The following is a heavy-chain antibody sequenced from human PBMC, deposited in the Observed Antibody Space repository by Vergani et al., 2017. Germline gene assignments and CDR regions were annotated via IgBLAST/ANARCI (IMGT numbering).Heavy chain of an antibody. Sequence: QVQLVQSGAEVKKPGSSVKVSCKASGGTFSSYAISWVRQAPGQGLEWMGGIIPIFGTANYAQKFQGRVTITADESTSTAYMERSSLRSEDTAVYYCARDKDIVATNSFDYWGQGTLVTVSS. CDR2: IIPIFGTA. CDR1: GGTFSSYA. CDR3: ARDKDIVATNSFDY. V-gene: IGHV1-69*01. D-gene: IGHD5-12*01. J-gene: IGHJ4*02.